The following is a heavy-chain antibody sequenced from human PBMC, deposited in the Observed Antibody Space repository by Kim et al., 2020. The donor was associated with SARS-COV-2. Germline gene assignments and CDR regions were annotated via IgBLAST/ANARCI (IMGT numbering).Heavy chain of an antibody. D-gene: IGHD6-6*01. CDR3: ARGSITGLEY. CDR2: NT. Sequence: NTCYTPSLKSRVTLSVDTSKNQFSLKLRSVTAADTAVYYCARGSITGLEYWGQGTLVTVSS. V-gene: IGHV4-59*09. J-gene: IGHJ4*02.